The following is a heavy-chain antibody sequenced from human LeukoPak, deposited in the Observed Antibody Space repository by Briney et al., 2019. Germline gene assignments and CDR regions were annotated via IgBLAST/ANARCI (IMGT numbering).Heavy chain of an antibody. D-gene: IGHD6-25*01. CDR1: GFTFSDAW. Sequence: PGGSPRLSCVASGFTFSDAWMSWVRQAPGKGLEWVGRIKSKTDGGTIDYGAPVKGRFTISRDDSRNTLYLQMNSLKTEDTAVYYCTTRRQDGCWGQGTLVTVS. V-gene: IGHV3-15*01. CDR2: IKSKTDGGTI. CDR3: TTRRQDGC. J-gene: IGHJ4*02.